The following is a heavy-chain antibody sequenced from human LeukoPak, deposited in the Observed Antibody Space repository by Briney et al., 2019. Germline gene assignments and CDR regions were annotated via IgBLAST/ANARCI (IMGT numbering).Heavy chain of an antibody. CDR2: INPSGGST. CDR1: GYTFTSYY. D-gene: IGHD1-26*01. V-gene: IGHV1-46*01. CDR3: AREGWELGFDY. Sequence: ASVKVSCKASGYTFTSYYMHWVRQAPGQGLEWMGIINPSGGSTSYAQKFQGRVTMTRDMSTSTVYMELSSLRSEDTAVYYCAREGWELGFDYWGQGTLVTVSS. J-gene: IGHJ4*02.